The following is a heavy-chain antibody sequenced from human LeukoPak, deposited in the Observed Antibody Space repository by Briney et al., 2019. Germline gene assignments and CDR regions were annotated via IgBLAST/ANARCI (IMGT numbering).Heavy chain of an antibody. J-gene: IGHJ3*02. D-gene: IGHD2-21*02. V-gene: IGHV3-30*03. CDR3: AREQTCGSDCSDAFDI. CDR1: GFTFSKYG. CDR2: ISYDETEK. Sequence: GGSLRLSWGAAGFTFSKYGMHWVRQAPGNGLEGMATISYDETEKNYVDSVKGRFINSTDNSKNTLFLQMNTLRAEDTAVYYCAREQTCGSDCSDAFDIWGQGTMVTVSS.